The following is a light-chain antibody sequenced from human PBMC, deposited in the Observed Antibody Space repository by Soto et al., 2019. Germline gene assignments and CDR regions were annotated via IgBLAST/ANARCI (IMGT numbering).Light chain of an antibody. CDR3: QQYGSSPPGRFA. V-gene: IGKV3-20*01. Sequence: EIVLTQSPGTLSLSPGERATLSCRASQSVSSSYLAWYQQKPGQAPRLLIYGASSRATGIPDRFSGSGSGTDFTLTISRLEPEDFAVYYCQQYGSSPPGRFAFGPGTKVDIK. CDR2: GAS. J-gene: IGKJ3*01. CDR1: QSVSSSY.